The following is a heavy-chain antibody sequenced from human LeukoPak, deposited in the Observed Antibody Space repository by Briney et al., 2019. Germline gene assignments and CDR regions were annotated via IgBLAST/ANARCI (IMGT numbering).Heavy chain of an antibody. CDR3: AIDPIDNHAF. V-gene: IGHV3-23*01. CDR1: GFTISNYA. CDR2: ISGSDGHI. D-gene: IGHD1-26*01. Sequence: PTGGSLRLSCAASGFTISNYAMSWVRQAPGKGLEWVSIISGSDGHIYYADSVKGRFTISRDNSMNILYLQMNSLRVEDTAVYYCAIDPIDNHAFWGQGTLVTVSS. J-gene: IGHJ4*02.